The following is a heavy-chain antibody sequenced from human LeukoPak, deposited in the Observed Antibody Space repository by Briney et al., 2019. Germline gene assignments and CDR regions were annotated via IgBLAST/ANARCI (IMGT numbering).Heavy chain of an antibody. CDR3: ARDPLGPSLAVD. CDR1: GGSFSGYY. D-gene: IGHD6-19*01. CDR2: IYYSGST. Sequence: PSETLSLTCAVYGGSFSGYYWSWIRQHPGKGLEWIGCIYYSGSTYYNPSLKSRITMSVDTSNNQFSLKLSSVTAADTAIYYCARDPLGPSLAVDWRQGTLVTVSS. J-gene: IGHJ4*02. V-gene: IGHV4-31*11.